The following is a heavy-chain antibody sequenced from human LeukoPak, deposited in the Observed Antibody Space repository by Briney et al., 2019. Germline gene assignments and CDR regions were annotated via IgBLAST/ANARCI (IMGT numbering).Heavy chain of an antibody. CDR2: ITTEANDYAA. J-gene: IGHJ4*02. Sequence: GGSLRLSCAASGFTFSGANIYWVRQASGKGLEWVGHITTEANDYAAEYAASVRGRFTVSRDDPRSTAYLQMRSLKADDTALYYCYYEGAWGQGTLVTVSS. D-gene: IGHD3-22*01. V-gene: IGHV3-73*01. CDR3: YYEGA. CDR1: GFTFSGAN.